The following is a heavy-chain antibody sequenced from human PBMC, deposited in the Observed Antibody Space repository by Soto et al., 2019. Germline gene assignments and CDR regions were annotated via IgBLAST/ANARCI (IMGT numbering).Heavy chain of an antibody. J-gene: IGHJ6*02. CDR1: GGTFSSYA. Sequence: SVKVSCKASGGTFSSYAISWVRQAPGQGLEWMGGIIPIFGTANYAQKFQGRVTITADKSITTAYLQWDSLKASDTGVYYCARRKYGTPSGHFYGVDAWGQGTAVTVSS. CDR3: ARRKYGTPSGHFYGVDA. D-gene: IGHD3-10*01. CDR2: IIPIFGTA. V-gene: IGHV1-69*06.